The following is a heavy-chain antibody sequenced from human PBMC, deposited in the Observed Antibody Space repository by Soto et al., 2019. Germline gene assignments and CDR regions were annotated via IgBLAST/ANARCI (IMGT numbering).Heavy chain of an antibody. Sequence: SETLSLTCTVSGGSISSSSYYWGWIRQPPGKGLEWIGSIYYSGSTYYNPSLKSRVTISVDTSKNQFSQKLSSVTAADTAVYYCARDRIAAAEYYFDYWGQGTLVTVSS. D-gene: IGHD6-13*01. CDR1: GGSISSSSYY. J-gene: IGHJ4*02. CDR2: IYYSGST. CDR3: ARDRIAAAEYYFDY. V-gene: IGHV4-39*01.